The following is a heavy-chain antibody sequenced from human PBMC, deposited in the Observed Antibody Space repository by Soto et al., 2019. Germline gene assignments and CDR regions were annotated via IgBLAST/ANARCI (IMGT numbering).Heavy chain of an antibody. CDR2: ISGSGGST. D-gene: IGHD3-22*01. CDR1: GFTFSSYA. J-gene: IGHJ4*02. CDR3: AKAGAYYYDSSGYIDY. Sequence: PGGSLRLSCAASGFTFSSYAMSWVRQAPGKGLEWVSAISGSGGSTYYADSVKGRFTISRDNSKNTLYLQMNSLRAEDTAVYYCAKAGAYYYDSSGYIDYWGQGTLVTVSS. V-gene: IGHV3-23*01.